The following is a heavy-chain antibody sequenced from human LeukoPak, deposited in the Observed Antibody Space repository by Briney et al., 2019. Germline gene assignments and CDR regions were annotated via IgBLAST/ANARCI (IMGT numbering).Heavy chain of an antibody. J-gene: IGHJ4*02. V-gene: IGHV3-53*01. CDR2: VYSGGTT. D-gene: IGHD3-22*01. CDR3: AREYYDSSGYSDH. Sequence: GGSLRLSCAASGFTVSSNYMSWVRQAPGKGLEWVSVVYSGGTTYYADSVKGRFTISRDNSKNTLYLQMNSLRAEDTAVYYCAREYYDSSGYSDHWGQGTLVTVSS. CDR1: GFTVSSNY.